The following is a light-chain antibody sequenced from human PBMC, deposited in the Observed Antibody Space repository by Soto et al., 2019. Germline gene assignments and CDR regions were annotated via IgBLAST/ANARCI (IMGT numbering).Light chain of an antibody. CDR1: QSVSSSY. J-gene: IGKJ1*01. CDR2: DVS. V-gene: IGKV3-20*01. CDR3: QQSGSSPT. Sequence: EIVLTQSPGTLSLSPGERATLACRSSQSVSSSYLAWYQQKPGQAPRLLIYDVSSRATGIPDRFSGSGSGTDFTLTISRLEPEDFAVYYCQQSGSSPTFGQGTKVEIK.